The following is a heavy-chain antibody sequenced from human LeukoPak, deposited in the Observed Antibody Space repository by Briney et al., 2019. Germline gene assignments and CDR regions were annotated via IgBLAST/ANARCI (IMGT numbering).Heavy chain of an antibody. J-gene: IGHJ5*02. CDR2: IFYSGIT. CDR1: NDSISSSRYY. CDR3: ASVRGYSSGWYASGFDP. Sequence: SETLSLTCAVSNDSISSSRYYWAWIRQPPGEGLEWIGSIFYSGITYYNPSLNSRVTILVDTSKNQFSLKLTSVTAADTAVYYCASVRGYSSGWYASGFDPWGQGTLVTVSS. D-gene: IGHD6-19*01. V-gene: IGHV4-39*07.